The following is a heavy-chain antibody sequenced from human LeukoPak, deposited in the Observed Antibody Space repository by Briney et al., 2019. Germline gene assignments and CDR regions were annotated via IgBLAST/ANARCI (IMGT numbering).Heavy chain of an antibody. CDR2: ISGSGGST. D-gene: IGHD1-26*01. CDR1: GFTFSNYA. Sequence: GGSLRLSCAASGFTFSNYAMSWVRQAQGKGLEWVSSISGSGGSTYYADSMKGRFTISRDNSKNTLYLQMNSLRAEDTAVYYCAKMNSGSYWRNFDFWGQGTLVTVSS. CDR3: AKMNSGSYWRNFDF. V-gene: IGHV3-23*01. J-gene: IGHJ4*02.